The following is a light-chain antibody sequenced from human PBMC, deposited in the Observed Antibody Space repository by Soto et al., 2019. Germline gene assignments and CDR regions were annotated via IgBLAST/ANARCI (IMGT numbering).Light chain of an antibody. CDR3: GTWDSSLSNVV. Sequence: QSVLTQTPSVSAAPGQKVTISCSGSSSNIGNNYVSWYQQFPGTAPKLLIYDNDKRPSGIPDRFSGSKSGTSATLGITGLQTGDEADYYCGTWDSSLSNVVFGGGTKVTVL. CDR1: SSNIGNNY. J-gene: IGLJ2*01. V-gene: IGLV1-51*01. CDR2: DND.